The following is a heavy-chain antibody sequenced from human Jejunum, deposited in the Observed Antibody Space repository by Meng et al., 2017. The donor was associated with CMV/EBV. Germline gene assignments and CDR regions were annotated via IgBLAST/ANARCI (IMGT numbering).Heavy chain of an antibody. Sequence: VQLQESGPGLVKPSATLSLTCSVSGGSMISYYWSWIRQPAGKGLEWIGHIYTSGSTNYSPSLKSRVTMSLDTAKNQFSLKVSSVTAADTAVYYCARLSKDGWSTFNYWGQGTLVTVSS. CDR2: IYTSGST. CDR1: GGSMISYY. V-gene: IGHV4-4*07. J-gene: IGHJ4*02. D-gene: IGHD6-19*01. CDR3: ARLSKDGWSTFNY.